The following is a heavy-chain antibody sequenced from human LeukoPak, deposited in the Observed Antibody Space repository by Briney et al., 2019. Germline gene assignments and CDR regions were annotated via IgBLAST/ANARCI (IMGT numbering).Heavy chain of an antibody. CDR2: IIPILGIA. CDR3: ARGFHRLYGSGSYYNPEFDY. Sequence: SVKVSCKASGGTSSSYAISWVRQAPGQGLEWMGRIIPILGIANYAQKFQGRVTITADKSTSTAYMELSSLRSEDTAVYYCARGFHRLYGSGSYYNPEFDYWGQGTLVTVSS. CDR1: GGTSSSYA. D-gene: IGHD3-10*01. V-gene: IGHV1-69*04. J-gene: IGHJ4*02.